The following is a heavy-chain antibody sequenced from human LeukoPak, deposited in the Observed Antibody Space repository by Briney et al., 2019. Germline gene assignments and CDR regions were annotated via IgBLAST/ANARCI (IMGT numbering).Heavy chain of an antibody. J-gene: IGHJ6*02. D-gene: IGHD6-13*01. CDR2: IYYSGST. Sequence: PLETLSLTCTVSGGSISSYYWSWIRQPPGKGLEWIGYIYYSGSTNYNPSLKSRVTISVDTSKNQFSLKLSSVTAADTAVYYCARQTVPIAAAGNYYYYGMDVWGQGTTVTVSS. CDR1: GGSISSYY. CDR3: ARQTVPIAAAGNYYYYGMDV. V-gene: IGHV4-59*08.